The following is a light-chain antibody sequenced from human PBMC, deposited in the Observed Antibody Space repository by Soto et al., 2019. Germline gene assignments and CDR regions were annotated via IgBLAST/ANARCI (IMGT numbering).Light chain of an antibody. Sequence: DIQMTQSPSTLSASVGDRVTITCRASQSINNWLAWYQQKPGKAPKPLIYKASGLESGVPSRFSGSGSGTEFTLTISSLQPDDFAVYYCKQYNNWPPWTFGQGTKVEIK. V-gene: IGKV1-5*03. CDR3: KQYNNWPPWT. J-gene: IGKJ1*01. CDR1: QSINNW. CDR2: KAS.